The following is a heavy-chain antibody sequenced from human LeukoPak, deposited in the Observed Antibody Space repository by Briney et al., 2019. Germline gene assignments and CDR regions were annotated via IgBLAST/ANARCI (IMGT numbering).Heavy chain of an antibody. CDR1: GFTFSSYT. Sequence: GGSLRLSCSASGFTFSSYTIHWVRQAPGRGLEFVSAITSNGGSAYYADSVKGRFTISRDNSKNTVYLQMGSLRAEDTAVYYCVIVRGYFDSSGSDYWGQGTLVTVSS. CDR3: VIVRGYFDSSGSDY. D-gene: IGHD3-9*01. J-gene: IGHJ4*02. V-gene: IGHV3-64D*06. CDR2: ITSNGGSA.